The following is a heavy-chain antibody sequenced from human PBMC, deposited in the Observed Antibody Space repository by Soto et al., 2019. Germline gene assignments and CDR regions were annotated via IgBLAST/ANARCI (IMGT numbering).Heavy chain of an antibody. V-gene: IGHV4-39*01. CDR2: IYYSGST. J-gene: IGHJ4*02. CDR1: GGSISSSSYY. CDR3: PRQIQYYDYIWGSTAGVDY. Sequence: PSETLSLTCTVSGGSISSSSYYWGWIRQPPGKGLEWIGSIYYSGSTYYNPSLKSRVTISVDTSKNQFSLKLSSVTAADTAVYYCPRQIQYYDYIWGSTAGVDYWGLGTLVTVSS. D-gene: IGHD3-16*01.